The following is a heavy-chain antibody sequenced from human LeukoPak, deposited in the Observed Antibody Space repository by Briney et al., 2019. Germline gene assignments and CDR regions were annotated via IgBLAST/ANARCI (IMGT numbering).Heavy chain of an antibody. V-gene: IGHV3-66*01. CDR1: GFTVSTNY. Sequence: GGSLSLSRAASGFTVSTNYMSWVRQAPGKGLEWVSVLWSGGTTNYADSVKGRFTISRDNSKNTLYLQMNTLTAEDTAVYFCANLGTLRDGDYWGQGPLVPVSS. CDR3: ANLGTLRDGDY. CDR2: LWSGGTT. J-gene: IGHJ4*02. D-gene: IGHD2-15*01.